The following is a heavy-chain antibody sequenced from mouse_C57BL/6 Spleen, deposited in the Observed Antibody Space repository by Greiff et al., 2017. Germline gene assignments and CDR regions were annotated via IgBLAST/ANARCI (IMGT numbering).Heavy chain of an antibody. J-gene: IGHJ4*01. CDR1: GFTFSSYG. CDR3: ARHYGSSYAMDY. V-gene: IGHV5-6*02. Sequence: VKVVESGGDLVKPGGSLKLSCAASGFTFSSYGMSWVRQTPDKRLEWVATISSGGSYTYYPDSVKGRFTISRDNAKNTLYLQMSSLKSEDTAMYYCARHYGSSYAMDYWGQGTSVTVSS. D-gene: IGHD1-1*01. CDR2: ISSGGSYT.